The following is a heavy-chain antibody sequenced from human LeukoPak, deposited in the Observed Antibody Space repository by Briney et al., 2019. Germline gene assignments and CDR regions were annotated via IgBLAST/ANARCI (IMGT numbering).Heavy chain of an antibody. D-gene: IGHD1-26*01. CDR1: GFTFDDYG. CDR2: INWNGGST. CDR3: ARSPTGARGNWYFDL. V-gene: IGHV3-20*01. Sequence: GGSLRLSCVASGFTFDDYGMSWVRQAPGEGLEWVSGINWNGGSTGYADSVKGRFTISRDNAKNSLYLQMNSLRAEDTALYHCARSPTGARGNWYFDLWGRGTLVTVSS. J-gene: IGHJ2*01.